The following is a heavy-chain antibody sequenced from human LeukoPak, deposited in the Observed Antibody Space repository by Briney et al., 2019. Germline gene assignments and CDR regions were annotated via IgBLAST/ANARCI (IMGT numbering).Heavy chain of an antibody. CDR3: ARDLSQYSYGTFDY. Sequence: SETLSLTCTVSGGSISSGSYYWRWIRQPAGKGLEWIGRIYSSGTTNYNPSLKSRVTISVDTSKNQFSLNLNSVTAADTAVYYCARDLSQYSYGTFDYWGQGTLVTVSS. CDR2: IYSSGTT. J-gene: IGHJ4*02. V-gene: IGHV4-61*02. CDR1: GGSISSGSYY. D-gene: IGHD5-18*01.